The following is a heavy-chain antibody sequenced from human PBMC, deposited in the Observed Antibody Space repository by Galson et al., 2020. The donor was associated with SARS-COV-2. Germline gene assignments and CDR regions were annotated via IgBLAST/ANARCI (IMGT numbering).Heavy chain of an antibody. Sequence: SETLSLTCTVSGGSIISGEDHWAWIRQPPGMGLEWIGYIHDSGRAYYSPSLQSRLTMSVDTSKNQFSLKLISVTAADTALYFCARYARSRSRDSNWFDPWGRGTLVTVSS. CDR3: ARYARSRSRDSNWFDP. CDR2: IHDSGRA. D-gene: IGHD2-2*01. J-gene: IGHJ5*02. V-gene: IGHV4-30-4*08. CDR1: GGSIISGEDH.